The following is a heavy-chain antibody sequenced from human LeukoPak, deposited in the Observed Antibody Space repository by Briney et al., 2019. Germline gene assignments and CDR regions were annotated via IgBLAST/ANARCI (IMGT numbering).Heavy chain of an antibody. V-gene: IGHV1-2*02. CDR1: GYTFTDYH. J-gene: IGHJ4*02. CDR2: INPNGGGT. CDR3: ARGGLPFDY. Sequence: GASVKVSCKVFGYTFTDYHMHWVRQAPGRVLEWMGWINPNGGGTNYAQKFQGRVTMTRDTSISTVYMELSRLRSDDTAVYYCARGGLPFDYWGQGTLVTVSS.